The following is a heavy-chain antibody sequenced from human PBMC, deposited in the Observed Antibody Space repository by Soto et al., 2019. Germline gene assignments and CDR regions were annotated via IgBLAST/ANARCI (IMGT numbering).Heavy chain of an antibody. D-gene: IGHD5-12*01. V-gene: IGHV4-30-2*01. CDR3: AAGGGLPRYY. CDR1: GGSISSGGYS. CDR2: IYHSGST. Sequence: QLQLQESGSGLVKPSQNLSLTCAVSGGSISSGGYSWSWIRQPPGKGLEWIGYIYHSGSTYYNPSLKSRLTTSVDTSKHQFSLKLCSVTAADTAVYYCAAGGGLPRYYWGQGTLVTVSS. J-gene: IGHJ4*02.